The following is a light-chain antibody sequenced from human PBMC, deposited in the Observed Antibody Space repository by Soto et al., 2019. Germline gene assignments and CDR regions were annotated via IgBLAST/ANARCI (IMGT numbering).Light chain of an antibody. V-gene: IGKV3-11*01. CDR1: QSVSIL. CDR2: DAS. CDR3: QQRSNWAT. J-gene: IGKJ3*01. Sequence: EIVMTQSPATLSVSPGERATLSFRASQSVSILLAWYQQKPGQAPRLLIYDASNRATGIPARFSGSGSVTDFTLTISSLEPEDFAVYYCQQRSNWATFGPGTKVDNK.